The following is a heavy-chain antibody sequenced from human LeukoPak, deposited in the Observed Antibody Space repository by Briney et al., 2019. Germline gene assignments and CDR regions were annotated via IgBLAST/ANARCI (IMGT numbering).Heavy chain of an antibody. Sequence: GGSLRLSCAASGFTFSSSGMHWVRQAPGKGLEWVAVISYDADNKYYADSVKGRFSISRDNSKNTLYLQMNSLRAEDTAVYYCARLGYCSGGTCRQSWFDPWGQGTLVTVSS. D-gene: IGHD2-15*01. CDR3: ARLGYCSGGTCRQSWFDP. V-gene: IGHV3-30*03. CDR2: ISYDADNK. J-gene: IGHJ5*02. CDR1: GFTFSSSG.